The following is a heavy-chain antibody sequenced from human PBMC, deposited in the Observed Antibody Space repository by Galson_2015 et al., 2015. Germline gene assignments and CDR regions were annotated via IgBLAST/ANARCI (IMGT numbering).Heavy chain of an antibody. D-gene: IGHD2-21*01. J-gene: IGHJ3*02. CDR2: IIPIFGTA. CDR3: ARVCAYCGPGAFEI. Sequence: SVKVSCKASGGTFSSYAISWVRQAPGQGPEWMGGIIPIFGTANYAQKFQGRVTITADKSTSTAYMELSSLRSEDTAVYYCARVCAYCGPGAFEIWGQGTMVTVSS. V-gene: IGHV1-69*06. CDR1: GGTFSSYA.